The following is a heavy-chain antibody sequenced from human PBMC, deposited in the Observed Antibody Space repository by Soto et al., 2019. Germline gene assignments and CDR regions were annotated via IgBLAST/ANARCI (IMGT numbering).Heavy chain of an antibody. CDR1: GFTFENYA. V-gene: IGHV3-23*01. CDR3: AKDSWSIFGVPAGEYYAMDL. Sequence: PGGSLRLSCVASGFTFENYAMSWVRQAPGKGLEWVSAISGSGGTTYYSDSVKGRFTISRGNSRNTVYLQMNDLRVEDAAEYFCAKDSWSIFGVPAGEYYAMDLWGQGTPVTVSS. J-gene: IGHJ6*02. CDR2: ISGSGGTT. D-gene: IGHD3-3*01.